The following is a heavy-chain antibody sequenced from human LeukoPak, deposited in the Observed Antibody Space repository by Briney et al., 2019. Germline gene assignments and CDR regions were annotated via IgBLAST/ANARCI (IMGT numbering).Heavy chain of an antibody. J-gene: IGHJ4*02. CDR1: GGTFSSYA. CDR3: ARGGGPLVEKFDY. V-gene: IGHV1-69*13. D-gene: IGHD2-15*01. Sequence: SVKVSCKASGGTFSSYAISWVRQAPGQGLEWMGGIIPIFGTANYAQKFQGRVTITADESTSTAYMELSSLRSEDTAVYYRARGGGPLVEKFDYWGQGTLVTVSS. CDR2: IIPIFGTA.